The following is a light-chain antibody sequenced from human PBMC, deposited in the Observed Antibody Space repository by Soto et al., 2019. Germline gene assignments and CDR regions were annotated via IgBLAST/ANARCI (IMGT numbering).Light chain of an antibody. CDR3: HQYGTPPNT. CDR1: QSVRSSY. CDR2: GAS. Sequence: EVVLTQSPGTLSLSPGERATHSCRASQSVRSSYLAWYQQKPGQSPRLLIYGASRRATGIPDRFSGSASGTDFSLTISRLEPEDFAVYYCHQYGTPPNTFGQGTKLEI. J-gene: IGKJ2*01. V-gene: IGKV3-20*01.